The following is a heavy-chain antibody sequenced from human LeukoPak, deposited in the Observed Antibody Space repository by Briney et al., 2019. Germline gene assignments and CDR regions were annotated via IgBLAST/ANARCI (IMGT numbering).Heavy chain of an antibody. V-gene: IGHV4-61*05. CDR2: MYYSGRT. CDR1: GGSISSSSNY. Sequence: PSETLSLTCSVSGGSISSSSNYWGWIRQPPGKGLEWIGYMYYSGRTNCNPSLKSRVTISVDTSKNQFSLKLSSVTAADTAVYYCARTFSESYYYYGMDVWGQGTTVTVSS. J-gene: IGHJ6*02. CDR3: ARTFSESYYYYGMDV. D-gene: IGHD1-26*01.